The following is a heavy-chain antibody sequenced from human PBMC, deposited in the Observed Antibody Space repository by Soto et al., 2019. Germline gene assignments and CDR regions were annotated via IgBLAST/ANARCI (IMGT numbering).Heavy chain of an antibody. CDR3: ARVRLGAPTRYFDY. Sequence: ASVKVSCKASGYTFTSYYMHWVRQAPGQGLEWMGIINPSGGSTSYAQKFQGRVTMTTDTSTSTVYMELRSLRSDDTAVYYCARVRLGAPTRYFDYWGQGTLVTVSS. CDR1: GYTFTSYY. J-gene: IGHJ4*02. V-gene: IGHV1-46*03. CDR2: INPSGGST. D-gene: IGHD1-26*01.